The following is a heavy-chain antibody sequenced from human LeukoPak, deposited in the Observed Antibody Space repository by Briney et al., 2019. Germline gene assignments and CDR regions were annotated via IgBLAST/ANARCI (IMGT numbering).Heavy chain of an antibody. CDR1: AFTLSNDW. D-gene: IGHD1-26*01. CDR2: IQSETGGGTS. J-gene: IGHJ4*02. V-gene: IGHV3-15*01. Sequence: GGSLRLSCAASAFTLSNDWMSWVRQAPGKGLEWVGRIQSETGGGTSEYAETVKGRFTISRDDSKNTLHLQMNSLKTDDTAVYYCATHGSGNACYFAYWGQGTLVTVSS. CDR3: ATHGSGNACYFAY.